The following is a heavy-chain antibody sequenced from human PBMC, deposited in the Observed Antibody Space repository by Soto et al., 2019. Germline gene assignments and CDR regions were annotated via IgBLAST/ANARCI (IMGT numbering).Heavy chain of an antibody. CDR1: GFTFSSYS. CDR3: AGAQSGQWLALDY. CDR2: ISSSSSTI. D-gene: IGHD6-19*01. Sequence: EVQLVESGGGLVQPGGSLRLSCAASGFTFSSYSMNWVRQAPGKGLEWVSYISSSSSTIYYADSVKGRFTISRDNAKNSLYLQMNSLRDEDTAVYYCAGAQSGQWLALDYWGQGTLVTVSS. J-gene: IGHJ4*02. V-gene: IGHV3-48*02.